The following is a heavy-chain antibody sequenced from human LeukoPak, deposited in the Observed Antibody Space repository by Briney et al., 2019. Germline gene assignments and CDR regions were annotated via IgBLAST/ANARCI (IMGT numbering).Heavy chain of an antibody. V-gene: IGHV4-30-4*08. Sequence: PSETLSLTCTVSGGSISSGDYYWSWIRQPPGKGLEWIGYIYYSGSTYYNPSLKSRVTISVDTSKNQFSLKLSSVTAADTAVYYCARDGGSDSSGYHYWGQGTLVTVSS. CDR2: IYYSGST. CDR1: GGSISSGDYY. J-gene: IGHJ4*02. CDR3: ARDGGSDSSGYHY. D-gene: IGHD3-22*01.